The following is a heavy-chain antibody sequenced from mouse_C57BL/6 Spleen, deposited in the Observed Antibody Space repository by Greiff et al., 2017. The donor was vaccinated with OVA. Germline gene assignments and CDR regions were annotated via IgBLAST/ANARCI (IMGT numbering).Heavy chain of an antibody. D-gene: IGHD1-1*02. Sequence: EVKLVESGGGLVQPGGSMKLSCVASGFTFSNYWMNWVRQSPEKGLEWVAQISLNSDNYATHYAESVKGRFTISRDDSKSSVYLKMNNLRAEDTVIYYCTGLWIYYAMDYWGQGTSVTVSS. CDR3: TGLWIYYAMDY. CDR1: GFTFSNYW. J-gene: IGHJ4*01. V-gene: IGHV6-3*01. CDR2: ISLNSDNYAT.